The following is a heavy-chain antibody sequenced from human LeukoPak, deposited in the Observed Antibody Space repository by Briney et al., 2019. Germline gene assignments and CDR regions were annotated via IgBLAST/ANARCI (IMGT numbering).Heavy chain of an antibody. Sequence: GGSLRLSCAASGFTFNAFGMNWVRQAPGEGLVWVSRIKSDGSDTSYADSVKGRFTISRDNAKNTLYLQMNSLRAEDTAVYYCARGFWTGVEYWGQGALVTVSS. CDR3: ARGFWTGVEY. J-gene: IGHJ4*02. V-gene: IGHV3-74*01. CDR1: GFTFNAFG. D-gene: IGHD3/OR15-3a*01. CDR2: IKSDGSDT.